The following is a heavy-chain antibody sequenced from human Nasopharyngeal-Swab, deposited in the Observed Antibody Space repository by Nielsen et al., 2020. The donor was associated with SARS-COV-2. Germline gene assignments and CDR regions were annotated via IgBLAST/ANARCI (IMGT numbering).Heavy chain of an antibody. V-gene: IGHV3-66*01. D-gene: IGHD1-26*01. CDR3: ARAHSGSYFGAFDI. CDR1: GFTFRSYA. Sequence: GGSLRLSCAASGFTFRSYAISWVRQAPGKGLEWVSVIYSGGSTYYADSVKGRFTISRDNSKNTLYLQMNSLRAEDTAVYYCARAHSGSYFGAFDIWGQGTMVTVSS. J-gene: IGHJ3*02. CDR2: IYSGGST.